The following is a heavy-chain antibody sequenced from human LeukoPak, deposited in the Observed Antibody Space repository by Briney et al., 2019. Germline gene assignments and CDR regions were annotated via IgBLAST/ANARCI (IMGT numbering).Heavy chain of an antibody. D-gene: IGHD7-27*01. Sequence: GGSLRLSCAASGFTFSSYAMHWVRQAPGKGLEWVAVISYDGSNKYYADSVKGRFTISRDNSKNTLYLQMNSLRAEDTAVYYCARDPSGDRRLPFYYFDYWGQGTLVTVSS. J-gene: IGHJ4*02. CDR3: ARDPSGDRRLPFYYFDY. V-gene: IGHV3-30-3*01. CDR2: ISYDGSNK. CDR1: GFTFSSYA.